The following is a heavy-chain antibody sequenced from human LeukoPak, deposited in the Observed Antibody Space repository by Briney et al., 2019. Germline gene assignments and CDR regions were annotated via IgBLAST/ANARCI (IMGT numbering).Heavy chain of an antibody. Sequence: GGSLGLSCAASGFTFSSYAVSWVRQSPGKGLEWVSAISGSGGSTYYADSVKGRFTISRDNSKNTLYLQMNSLRAEDTAVYYCAKTLHITGTLWFDPWGQGTLVTVSS. J-gene: IGHJ5*02. CDR3: AKTLHITGTLWFDP. CDR1: GFTFSSYA. D-gene: IGHD1-7*01. V-gene: IGHV3-23*01. CDR2: ISGSGGST.